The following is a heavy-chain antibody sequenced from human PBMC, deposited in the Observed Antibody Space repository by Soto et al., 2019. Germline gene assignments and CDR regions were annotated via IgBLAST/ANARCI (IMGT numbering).Heavy chain of an antibody. J-gene: IGHJ5*02. CDR2: IYYSGST. CDR3: ARAIVLVPAANRWFDP. V-gene: IGHV4-30-4*01. CDR1: GGSISSGDYY. Sequence: QVQLQESGPGLVKPSQTLSLTCTVSGGSISSGDYYWSWIRQPPGKGLEGIGYIYYSGSTYYNPSLKSRVTISVDTSKNQFSLKLSSVTAADTAVYYCARAIVLVPAANRWFDPWGQGTLVTVSS. D-gene: IGHD2-2*01.